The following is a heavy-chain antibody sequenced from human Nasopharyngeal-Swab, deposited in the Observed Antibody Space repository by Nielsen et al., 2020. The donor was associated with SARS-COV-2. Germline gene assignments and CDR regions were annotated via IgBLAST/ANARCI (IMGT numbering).Heavy chain of an antibody. CDR1: GFTFSSYS. V-gene: IGHV3-21*01. J-gene: IGHJ6*02. CDR3: ARAGRVAYYDFWSGYYPPYYYYGMDV. Sequence: GEALKISCAASGFTFSSYSMNWVRQAPGKGLEWVSSISSSSSYIYYADSVKGRFTISRENAKNSLYLQMNSLRAGDTAVYYCARAGRVAYYDFWSGYYPPYYYYGMDVWGQGTTVTVSS. CDR2: ISSSSSYI. D-gene: IGHD3-3*01.